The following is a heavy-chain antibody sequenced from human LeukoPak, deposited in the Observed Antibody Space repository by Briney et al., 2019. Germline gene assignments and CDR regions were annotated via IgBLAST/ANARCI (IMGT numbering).Heavy chain of an antibody. Sequence: SETLSLTCAVYGGSFSGYYWSWIRQPPGKGLEWIGEINHSGSTNYNPSLKSRVTISVDTSKNQFSLKLSSVTAADTAVYYCARQRSSTSYGDYGMDVWGQGTTVTVSS. V-gene: IGHV4-34*01. D-gene: IGHD2-2*01. J-gene: IGHJ6*02. CDR3: ARQRSSTSYGDYGMDV. CDR2: INHSGST. CDR1: GGSFSGYY.